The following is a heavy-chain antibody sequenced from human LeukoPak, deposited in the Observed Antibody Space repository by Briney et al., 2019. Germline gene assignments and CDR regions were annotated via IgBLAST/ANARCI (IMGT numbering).Heavy chain of an antibody. V-gene: IGHV2-5*02. D-gene: IGHD1-1*01. CDR3: AHRLPERGTWDIGNFDY. Sequence: DSGPTLVNPTQTLTLTCTFSGFSLSTNGVGVGWIRQPPGQALECLALIYWDDDKRYSPSLKSRLSITMDTSKNQVVLTMTNMDVVDTATYYCAHRLPERGTWDIGNFDYWGQGTLVTVSS. CDR2: IYWDDDK. CDR1: GFSLSTNGVG. J-gene: IGHJ4*02.